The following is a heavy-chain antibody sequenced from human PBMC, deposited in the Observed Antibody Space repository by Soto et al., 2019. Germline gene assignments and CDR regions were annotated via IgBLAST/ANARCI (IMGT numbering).Heavy chain of an antibody. V-gene: IGHV4-34*01. D-gene: IGHD3-10*01. CDR2: INHRGST. CDR1: GASFTGYY. J-gene: IGHJ6*04. CDR3: ARHGYTMVRGALLDV. Sequence: SETLSLTCAVYGASFTGYYWSWIRQAPGKGLEWIGEINHRGSTNYNPSLKSRVTISVDTSKKQFSLKLSSVTAADMAVHYCARHGYTMVRGALLDVWGKGNTVTVSS.